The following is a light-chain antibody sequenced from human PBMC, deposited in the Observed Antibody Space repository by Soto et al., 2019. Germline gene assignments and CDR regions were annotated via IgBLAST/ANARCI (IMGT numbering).Light chain of an antibody. CDR3: CSYAGSSTWV. Sequence: QSVLTQPASVSVSPGQSITISCTGTSSDVGGYNLVSWYQQHPGKAPKLMIYEVSKRPSGVSNRFSGSRSGNTASLTISGLQAEDEADYYCCSYAGSSTWVFGGGTKLTVL. J-gene: IGLJ3*02. CDR1: SSDVGGYNL. CDR2: EVS. V-gene: IGLV2-23*02.